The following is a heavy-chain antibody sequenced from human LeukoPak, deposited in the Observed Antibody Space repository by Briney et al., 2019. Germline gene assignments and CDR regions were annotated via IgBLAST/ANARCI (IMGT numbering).Heavy chain of an antibody. D-gene: IGHD2-2*02. CDR2: FSWNSGNI. J-gene: IGHJ3*02. CDR3: ARDGFCSTTSCYTTADAFDI. Sequence: GGSLRLSCAASGFTFDDYAMLWVRQAPGKGLEWVSGFSWNSGNIGYADSVKGRFTISRDNAKKSLYLQMNSLRAEDTAVYFCARDGFCSTTSCYTTADAFDIWGQGTMVTVSS. V-gene: IGHV3-9*01. CDR1: GFTFDDYA.